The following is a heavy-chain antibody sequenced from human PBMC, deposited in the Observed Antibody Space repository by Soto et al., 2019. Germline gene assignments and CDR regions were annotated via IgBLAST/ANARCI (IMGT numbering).Heavy chain of an antibody. V-gene: IGHV4-31*03. CDR1: GGSLSSRDFY. CDR2: IYYNGNT. CDR3: ARDKGGAALKGSGMDV. D-gene: IGHD3-10*01. J-gene: IGHJ6*02. Sequence: QVQLQESGPGLVKPSQTLSLSCSVSGGSLSSRDFYWSWLRHHPEKGLEWIGSIYYNGNTYYNPSLKSRVTMSLATSMNEFSLRLTSVTAADTAVYYCARDKGGAALKGSGMDVWGQGTTVTVSS.